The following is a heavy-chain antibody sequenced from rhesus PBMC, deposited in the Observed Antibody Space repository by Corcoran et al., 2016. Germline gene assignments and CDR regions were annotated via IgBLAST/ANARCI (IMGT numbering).Heavy chain of an antibody. CDR2: IYCVSGTT. D-gene: IGHD2-21*01. V-gene: IGHV4S7*01. CDR1: GDSISSDY. J-gene: IGHJ1*01. Sequence: QVQLQESGPGLVKPSETLSLTCVVSGDSISSDYWGWVRQSPGKGLEWIGYIYCVSGTTNYNPSLKSSVTISTDSSKNQFSLKLTSVAAADTAIYYCAKYCSGTGCRYFEFWGQGALVTVSS. CDR3: AKYCSGTGCRYFEF.